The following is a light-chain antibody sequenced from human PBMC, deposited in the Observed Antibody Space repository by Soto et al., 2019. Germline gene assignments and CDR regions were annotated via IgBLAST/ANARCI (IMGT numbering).Light chain of an antibody. J-gene: IGKJ4*01. Sequence: EIVLTQSPASLSLSPGETATLSCRASQSVSSHLAWFQQRPGQAPRLLIYGASNRATGIPARFGGRGAGTNFTLTIRSLEPEDFAVYYCQRRSKWPPVITFCGGTKVEIK. V-gene: IGKV3-11*01. CDR1: QSVSSH. CDR2: GAS. CDR3: QRRSKWPPVIT.